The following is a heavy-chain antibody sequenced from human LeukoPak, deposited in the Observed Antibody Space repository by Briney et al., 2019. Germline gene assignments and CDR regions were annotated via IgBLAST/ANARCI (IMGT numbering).Heavy chain of an antibody. J-gene: IGHJ4*02. V-gene: IGHV3-48*02. CDR2: IGSGGGTI. D-gene: IGHD1-1*01. Sequence: GGSLRLSCAASGFAFSNYGMSWVRQSPGKGLEWVSYIGSGGGTISYADSVKGRFTISRDNAENSLYLQMNGLRDEETAVYYCARYTNGFDYWGQGTLVTVSS. CDR1: GFAFSNYG. CDR3: ARYTNGFDY.